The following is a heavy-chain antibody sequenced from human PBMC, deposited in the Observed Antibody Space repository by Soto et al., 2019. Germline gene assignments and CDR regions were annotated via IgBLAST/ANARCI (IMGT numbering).Heavy chain of an antibody. CDR2: IYYSGST. V-gene: IGHV4-59*01. D-gene: IGHD3-10*01. J-gene: IGHJ3*02. CDR3: ARKFYYGSGSYSMDAFDM. CDR1: GGSISSYQ. Sequence: SETLSLTCTVSGGSISSYQWSWIRQPPGKGPDWIGNIYYSGSTNENPSLKSRVTISRDTSKNQFSLKLRSVTAADTAVYYCARKFYYGSGSYSMDAFDMWGQGTMVTVSS.